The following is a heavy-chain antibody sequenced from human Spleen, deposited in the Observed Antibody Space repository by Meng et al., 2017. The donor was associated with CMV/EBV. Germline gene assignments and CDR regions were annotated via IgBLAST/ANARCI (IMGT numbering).Heavy chain of an antibody. V-gene: IGHV1-46*01. J-gene: IGHJ3*02. CDR1: GYTFTSYY. Sequence: ASVKVSCKASGYTFTSYYMHWVRQAPGQGLEWMGIINPSGGSTSYAQKFQGRVTMTRDTSTSTVYIELSSLRSEDTAVYYCTRDLVGYDAFDIWGQGTMVTVSS. D-gene: IGHD3-22*01. CDR3: TRDLVGYDAFDI. CDR2: INPSGGST.